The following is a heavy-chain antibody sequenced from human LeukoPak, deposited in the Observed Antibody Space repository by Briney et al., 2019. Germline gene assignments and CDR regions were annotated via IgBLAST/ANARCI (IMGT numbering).Heavy chain of an antibody. J-gene: IGHJ5*02. CDR3: ASSKFPVGQLDP. CDR1: GGTFSSYA. CDR2: IIPIFGTA. D-gene: IGHD2-2*01. Sequence: SVKVFCKASGGTFSSYAISWVRQAPGQGLEWMGGIIPIFGTANYAQKFQGRVTITTDESTSTAYMELSSLRSEDTAVYYCASSKFPVGQLDPWGQGTLVTVSS. V-gene: IGHV1-69*05.